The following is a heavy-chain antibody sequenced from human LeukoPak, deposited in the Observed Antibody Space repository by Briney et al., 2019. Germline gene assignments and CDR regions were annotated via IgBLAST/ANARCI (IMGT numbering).Heavy chain of an antibody. D-gene: IGHD6-19*01. CDR3: AKETSSGWNPDAFDI. J-gene: IGHJ3*02. CDR2: ISWNSGSI. Sequence: SLRLSCAASGFTFDDHAMHWVRQAPGKGLEWVSGISWNSGSIGYADSVKGRFTISRDNAKNSLYLQMNSLRAEDMALYYCAKETSSGWNPDAFDIWGQGTMVTVSS. CDR1: GFTFDDHA. V-gene: IGHV3-9*03.